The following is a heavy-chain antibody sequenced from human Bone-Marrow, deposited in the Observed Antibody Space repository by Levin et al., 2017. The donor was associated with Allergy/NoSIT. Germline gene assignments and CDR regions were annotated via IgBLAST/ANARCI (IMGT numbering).Heavy chain of an antibody. CDR1: GFTFSSYS. CDR3: ARGPYSSSWYDGYYYGMDV. V-gene: IGHV3-21*01. CDR2: ISSSSSYI. J-gene: IGHJ6*02. Sequence: GGSLRLSCAASGFTFSSYSMNWVRQAPGKGLEWVSSISSSSSYIYYADSVKGRFTISRDNAKNSLYLQMNSLRAEDTAVYYCARGPYSSSWYDGYYYGMDVWGQGTTVTVSS. D-gene: IGHD6-13*01.